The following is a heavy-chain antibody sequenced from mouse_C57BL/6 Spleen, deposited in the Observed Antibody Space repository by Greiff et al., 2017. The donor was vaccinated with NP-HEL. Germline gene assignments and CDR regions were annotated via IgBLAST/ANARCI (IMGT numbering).Heavy chain of an antibody. D-gene: IGHD3-2*02. CDR3: ARDSSGYVGFAY. CDR2: IYPSDSET. J-gene: IGHJ3*01. V-gene: IGHV1-61*01. Sequence: VQLQQPGAELVRPGSSVKLSCKASGYTFTSYWMDWVKQRPGQGLEWIGNIYPSDSETHYNQKFKDKATLTVDKSSSTAYMQLSSLTSEDSAVYYCARDSSGYVGFAYWGQGTLVTVSA. CDR1: GYTFTSYW.